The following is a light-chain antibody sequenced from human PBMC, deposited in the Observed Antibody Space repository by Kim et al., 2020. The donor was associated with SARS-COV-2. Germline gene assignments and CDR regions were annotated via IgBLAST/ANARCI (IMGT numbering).Light chain of an antibody. CDR3: QSYDDTNVV. Sequence: NFMLTQPHSVSESPGRTVTISCTRSSGSFANSYVQWFQQRPGSVHTTVIFEDYQRPSGVPDRFSGSVDSSSNSASLTISGLRTEDEADYYCQSYDDTNVVFGGGTQLTVL. CDR1: SGSFANSY. CDR2: EDY. J-gene: IGLJ3*02. V-gene: IGLV6-57*04.